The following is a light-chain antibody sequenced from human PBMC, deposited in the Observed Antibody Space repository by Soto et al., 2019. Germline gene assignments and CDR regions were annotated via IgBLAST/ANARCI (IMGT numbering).Light chain of an antibody. J-gene: IGKJ1*01. Sequence: DIQMTQSPSSLSASLGDRVTITVRASQSISNFLNWFQHKPGKAPKVLISAASTLQSGVPSRFSGSGSGTEFTLTISSLQPEDFATYYCHQYNTYSQTFGQGTKVDIK. V-gene: IGKV1-16*01. CDR3: HQYNTYSQT. CDR2: AAS. CDR1: QSISNF.